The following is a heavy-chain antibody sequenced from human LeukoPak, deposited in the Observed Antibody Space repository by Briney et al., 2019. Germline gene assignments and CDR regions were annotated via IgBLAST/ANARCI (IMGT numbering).Heavy chain of an antibody. D-gene: IGHD2-2*03. CDR3: ARAGMDIVIVPAAMQAYYYGMDV. J-gene: IGHJ6*04. CDR2: IDPSDSYT. Sequence: GGALQISCKGSGFHFTSYWINWARQMPGKGLEWMGRIDPSDSYTNYRPSFQGHVTISADKSISTAYLQWSSLKASDTAIYYCARAGMDIVIVPAAMQAYYYGMDVWGKGTTVTVSS. V-gene: IGHV5-10-1*01. CDR1: GFHFTSYW.